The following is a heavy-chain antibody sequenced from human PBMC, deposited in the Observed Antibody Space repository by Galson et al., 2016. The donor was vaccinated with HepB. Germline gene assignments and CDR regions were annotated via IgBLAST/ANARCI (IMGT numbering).Heavy chain of an antibody. CDR3: AKGTTLQVHFGYFDH. CDR2: ISSSSSYI. V-gene: IGHV3-21*04. Sequence: SLRLSCAASGFTFSSYSMNWVRQAPGKGLEWVSSISSSSSYIYYADSVKGRFTISRDNAKNSLYLQMNSLRAEDAAVYYCAKGTTLQVHFGYFDHWGQGTLVTVSS. D-gene: IGHD1/OR15-1a*01. CDR1: GFTFSSYS. J-gene: IGHJ4*02.